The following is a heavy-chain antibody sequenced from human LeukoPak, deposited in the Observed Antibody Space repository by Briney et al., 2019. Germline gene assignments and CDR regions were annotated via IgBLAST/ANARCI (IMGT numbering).Heavy chain of an antibody. CDR2: IHASGST. CDR3: ARGDRAVAGAWGWFDP. CDR1: NGSISSYY. Sequence: SETLSLTCTVSNGSISSYYWSWIRQPAGKGRDWIGRIHASGSTNYNPSLKSRVTMSVDTPKNQFSLKLSSVTAADTAIYFCARGDRAVAGAWGWFDPWGQGTLVTVSS. V-gene: IGHV4-4*07. J-gene: IGHJ5*02. D-gene: IGHD6-19*01.